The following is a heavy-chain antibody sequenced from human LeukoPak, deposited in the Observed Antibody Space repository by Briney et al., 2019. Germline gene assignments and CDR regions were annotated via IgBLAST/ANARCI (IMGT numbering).Heavy chain of an antibody. Sequence: PGGSLRLSCAASGFTFSSYAMSWVRQAPGKGLEWVSAISGSGGSTYYADSVKGRFTISRDNSKNTLYLQMNCLRAEDTAVYYCAKDLFGVTSYDYWGQGTLVTVSS. D-gene: IGHD4-17*01. V-gene: IGHV3-23*01. CDR2: ISGSGGST. CDR3: AKDLFGVTSYDY. J-gene: IGHJ4*02. CDR1: GFTFSSYA.